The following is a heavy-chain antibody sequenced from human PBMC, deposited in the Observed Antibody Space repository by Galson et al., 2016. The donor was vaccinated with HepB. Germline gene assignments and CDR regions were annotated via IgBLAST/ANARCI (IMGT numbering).Heavy chain of an antibody. D-gene: IGHD3-22*01. CDR3: ARDLSYYDSCVSDF. Sequence: SLRLSCAASGFTFSEFKFNWVRQAPGKGPEWVASISRTSTYIEYAASVRGRFIISSDNAENSLYPQMDTLRAEDTAVYYCARDLSYYDSCVSDFWGQGTLVTVSS. CDR1: GFTFSEFK. CDR2: ISRTSTYI. V-gene: IGHV3-21*01. J-gene: IGHJ4*02.